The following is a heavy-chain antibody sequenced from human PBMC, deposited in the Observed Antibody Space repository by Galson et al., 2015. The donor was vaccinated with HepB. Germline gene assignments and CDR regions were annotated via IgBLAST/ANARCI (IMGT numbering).Heavy chain of an antibody. J-gene: IGHJ4*02. CDR3: ARDAFDIVGAILFDY. V-gene: IGHV3-21*01. CDR1: GFTFSSYS. CDR2: ISSSSSYI. D-gene: IGHD1-26*01. Sequence: SLRLSCAASGFTFSSYSMNWVRQAPGKGLEWVSSISSSSSYIYYADSVKGRFTISRDNAKNSLYLRMNSLRAEDTAVYYCARDAFDIVGAILFDYWGQGTLVTVSS.